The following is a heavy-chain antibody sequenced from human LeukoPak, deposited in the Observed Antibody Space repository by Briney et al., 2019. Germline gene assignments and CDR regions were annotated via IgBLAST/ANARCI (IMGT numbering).Heavy chain of an antibody. CDR1: GFTFSSYA. J-gene: IGHJ4*02. CDR3: ATTTGGKNFDY. Sequence: GRSLRLSCAASGFTFSSYAMSWVRQAPGKGLEWVSAISGSGGSTDYADFVKGRFSISRDNSKNTLYLQMNSLRAEDTAVYHCATTTGGKNFDYWGQGTLVTVSS. V-gene: IGHV3-23*01. D-gene: IGHD1-1*01. CDR2: ISGSGGST.